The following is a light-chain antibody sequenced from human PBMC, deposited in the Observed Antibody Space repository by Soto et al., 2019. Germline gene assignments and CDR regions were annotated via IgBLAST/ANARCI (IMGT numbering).Light chain of an antibody. CDR2: DVT. Sequence: QSALTQPASVSGSPGQSITIPCTGTSSDVGGYNYVSWYQQHPGNAPKLIIYDVTNRPSEVSNRFSGSKSGNTASLTISGRQAEDEADYYCSSYPSSSTYVLGTETKLTVL. J-gene: IGLJ1*01. CDR1: SSDVGGYNY. CDR3: SSYPSSSTYV. V-gene: IGLV2-14*01.